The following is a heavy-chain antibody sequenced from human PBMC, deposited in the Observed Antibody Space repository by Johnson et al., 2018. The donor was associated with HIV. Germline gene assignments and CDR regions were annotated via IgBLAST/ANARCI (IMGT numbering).Heavy chain of an antibody. J-gene: IGHJ3*02. CDR1: GFSFDDYA. Sequence: VQLVESGGGLVQPGGSLRLSCATSGFSFDDYAMHWVRQGPGKGLEWVAGIGSHGLTIGYVDSVKGRFTISRDNSENTLFLQMNSLRAEDTAVYYCAERSPILRALDIWGQGTMVIVSS. V-gene: IGHV3-9*01. CDR3: AERSPILRALDI. CDR2: IGSHGLTI.